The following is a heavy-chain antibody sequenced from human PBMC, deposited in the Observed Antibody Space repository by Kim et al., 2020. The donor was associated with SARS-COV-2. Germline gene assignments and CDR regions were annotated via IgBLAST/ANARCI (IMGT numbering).Heavy chain of an antibody. D-gene: IGHD5-12*01. CDR1: GYTFTSYG. V-gene: IGHV1-18*04. CDR2: ISAYNGNT. Sequence: ASVKVSCKASGYTFTSYGISWVRQAPGQGLEWMGWISAYNGNTNYAQKLQGRVTMTTDTSTSTAYMELRSLRSDDTAVYYCARDFGVRGYSGYGSPLFFDYWGQGTLVTVSS. J-gene: IGHJ4*02. CDR3: ARDFGVRGYSGYGSPLFFDY.